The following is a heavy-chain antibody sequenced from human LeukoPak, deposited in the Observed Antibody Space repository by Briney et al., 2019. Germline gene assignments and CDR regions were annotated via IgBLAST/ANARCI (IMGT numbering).Heavy chain of an antibody. V-gene: IGHV1-3*03. J-gene: IGHJ4*02. CDR3: ARAYSGFGELYK. Sequence: GASVKVSCKASGYTFTSYTIHWVRQAPGQRLEWMGWINAGNGNTKYSQEFQDRVTITRDTSASTAYMELSSLRSEDMAVYYCARAYSGFGELYKWGQGTLDTVSS. D-gene: IGHD3-10*01. CDR2: INAGNGNT. CDR1: GYTFTSYT.